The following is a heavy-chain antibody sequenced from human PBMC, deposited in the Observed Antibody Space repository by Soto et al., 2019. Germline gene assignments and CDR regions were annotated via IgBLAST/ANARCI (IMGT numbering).Heavy chain of an antibody. CDR3: GSDTPGAGWIAP. J-gene: IGHJ5*02. D-gene: IGHD2-2*01. CDR2: INPTGTST. CDR1: GYTFTTYY. V-gene: IGHV1-46*03. Sequence: QLQLVQSGAEVKPPGASVTVSCKASGYTFTTYYVQWVRQAPGQGLEWMGLINPTGTSTKYAQRFQGRVTMTRDTATNTVYMELSSLRSEDTAVYYCGSDTPGAGWIAPWGQGTLVTVSS.